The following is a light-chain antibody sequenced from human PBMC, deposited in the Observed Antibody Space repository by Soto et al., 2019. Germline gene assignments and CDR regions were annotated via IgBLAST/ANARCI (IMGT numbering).Light chain of an antibody. J-gene: IGKJ4*01. CDR2: AAS. Sequence: DIQLTQSPSFLSASVGDRVTITCRASQGISSYLAWYQQKPGKAPKLLIYAASTLQSGVPSRFSGSGSGTEFTLTISSLQPKDVASYYCQQLNRYPLTFGGGTKVEIK. CDR1: QGISSY. CDR3: QQLNRYPLT. V-gene: IGKV1-9*01.